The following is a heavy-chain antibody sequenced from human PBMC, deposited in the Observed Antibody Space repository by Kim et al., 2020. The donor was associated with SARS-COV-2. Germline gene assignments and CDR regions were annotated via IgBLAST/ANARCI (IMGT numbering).Heavy chain of an antibody. D-gene: IGHD1-26*01. J-gene: IGHJ4*02. CDR2: IKQDGSEI. CDR3: ARDRRWELLS. CDR1: GFTFSSYW. Sequence: GGSLRLSCAVSGFTFSSYWMTWVRQAPGKGLEWVASIKQDGSEIHYLESVKGRFTISRDNAKNSLFLEMTSLSVEDSAVYYCARDRRWELLSWGQGSLVTVSA. V-gene: IGHV3-7*01.